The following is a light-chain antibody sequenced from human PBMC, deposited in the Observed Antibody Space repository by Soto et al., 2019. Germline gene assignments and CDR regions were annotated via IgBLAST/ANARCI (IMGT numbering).Light chain of an antibody. CDR2: DNN. Sequence: QAVVTQPPSVSGAPGQRVTISCTGSSSNIGAGYAVHWYQQLPGKAPKLLMYDNNNRPSGVPKRFSGSKSGTSASLAIAGLQTEDEADYFCQSFDSSRLGLLFGGGTKVTVL. J-gene: IGLJ2*01. V-gene: IGLV1-40*01. CDR1: SSNIGAGYA. CDR3: QSFDSSRLGLL.